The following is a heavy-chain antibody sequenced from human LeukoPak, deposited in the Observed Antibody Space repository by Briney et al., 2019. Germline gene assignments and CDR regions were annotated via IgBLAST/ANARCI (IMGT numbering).Heavy chain of an antibody. V-gene: IGHV3-23*01. CDR3: AKLPLQDYRGNWFDP. CDR1: GFTCSRYA. J-gene: IGHJ5*02. CDR2: ISGRGGSK. Sequence: PGGSLTLSCAASGFTCSRYARSWVPQSPGKGVEWGSHISGRGGSKYYADSVKGRFTISRDNSKNTLYLQMNSLRAEDTAVYYCAKLPLQDYRGNWFDPWGQRTLVTVSS. D-gene: IGHD4-11*01.